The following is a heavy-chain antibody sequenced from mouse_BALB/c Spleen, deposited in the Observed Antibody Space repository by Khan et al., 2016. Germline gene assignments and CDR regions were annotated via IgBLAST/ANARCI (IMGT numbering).Heavy chain of an antibody. J-gene: IGHJ1*01. CDR1: GYTFTSYV. V-gene: IGHV1S136*01. D-gene: IGHD1-1*01. CDR2: INPYNDGT. CDR3: ARFYGGSYWYVDV. Sequence: VQLMQSGPELVKPGASVKMSCKASGYTFTSYVMHWVKQKPGQGLEWLGYINPYNDGTKYNEKFKGKATLTSDKSSSTAYMELSSLTSEDSAVYYVARFYGGSYWYVDVLRAGTTVTVSS.